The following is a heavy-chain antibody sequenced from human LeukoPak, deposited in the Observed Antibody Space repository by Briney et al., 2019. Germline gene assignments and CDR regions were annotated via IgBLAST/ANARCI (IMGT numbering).Heavy chain of an antibody. Sequence: AGSLSLSCAASGVTFSDYRRTWVRQAPGKGRQWVATIEKDGSDKYYVDSVTGRFTISRDNAKPSLSLQMNSLGAEDTALYYCARLSGFTETSHFDYWGQGTLVTVSS. J-gene: IGHJ4*02. CDR3: ARLSGFTETSHFDY. CDR2: IEKDGSDK. CDR1: GVTFSDYR. V-gene: IGHV3-7*01. D-gene: IGHD6-25*01.